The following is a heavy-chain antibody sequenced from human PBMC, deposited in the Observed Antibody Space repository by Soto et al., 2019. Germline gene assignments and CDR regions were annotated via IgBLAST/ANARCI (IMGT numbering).Heavy chain of an antibody. CDR1: GFTFNNFA. CDR3: AKEKYYYGSGSYNFDY. CDR2: ISGSGHTT. V-gene: IGHV3-23*01. Sequence: EVQLLESGGGLVQPGGSLRLSCAASGFTFNNFAMIWVRQAPGKGLEWVSTISGSGHTTYYADSVKGRFSISRDNSMNTLYLQMTSLRAEDTAVYYCAKEKYYYGSGSYNFDYWGQGTLVTVSS. J-gene: IGHJ4*02. D-gene: IGHD3-10*01.